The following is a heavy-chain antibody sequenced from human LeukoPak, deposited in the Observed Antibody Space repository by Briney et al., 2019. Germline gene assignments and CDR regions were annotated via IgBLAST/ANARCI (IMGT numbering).Heavy chain of an antibody. V-gene: IGHV3-23*01. CDR3: ANGGFFAAVISRLDY. CDR2: ITSGGGST. Sequence: GGSLRLSRAASGFTFSNYTMNWVRQAPGKGLEWVSGITSGGGSTHYADSVKGRFTVSRDNSKNTLYLQMNSLRAEDTAVYYCANGGFFAAVISRLDYWGQGTLVTVSS. CDR1: GFTFSNYT. J-gene: IGHJ4*02. D-gene: IGHD3-3*01.